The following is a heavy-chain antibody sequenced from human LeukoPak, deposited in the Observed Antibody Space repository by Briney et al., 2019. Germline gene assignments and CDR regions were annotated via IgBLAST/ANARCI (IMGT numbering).Heavy chain of an antibody. V-gene: IGHV4-4*07. CDR1: GGSISSYY. D-gene: IGHD3-22*01. J-gene: IGHJ3*02. CDR2: IYTSGST. Sequence: SETLSLTCTVSGGSISSYYWSWIRQPAGKGLEWIGRIYTSGSTNYNPSLKSRVTMSVDTSKNQFSLKLSSATAADTAVYYCAREVTRITMIVVDAFDIWGQGTMVTVSS. CDR3: AREVTRITMIVVDAFDI.